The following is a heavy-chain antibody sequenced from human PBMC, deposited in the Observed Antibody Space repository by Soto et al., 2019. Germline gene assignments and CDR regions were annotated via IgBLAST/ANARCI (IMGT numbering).Heavy chain of an antibody. Sequence: QVQLQQWGAGLLRPSETLSLTCAFYGGSFDDFYWSWVRQSPGKGLEWVGEISHDGGTNYSPSLASRASISVDTSKNQFSLHLRSVNAADTCLYYCARGQMVWYGDLTPYHRDMDVWGQGTTVTVSS. V-gene: IGHV4-34*02. CDR1: GGSFDDFY. CDR3: ARGQMVWYGDLTPYHRDMDV. CDR2: ISHDGGT. J-gene: IGHJ6*02. D-gene: IGHD3-10*01.